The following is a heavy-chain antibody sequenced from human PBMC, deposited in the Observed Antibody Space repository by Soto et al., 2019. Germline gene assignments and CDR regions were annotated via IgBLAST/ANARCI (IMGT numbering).Heavy chain of an antibody. V-gene: IGHV2-5*02. CDR2: ILWDDDK. J-gene: IGHJ6*02. CDR1: GFSLSTSGVG. CDR3: THHGYYSYGMDV. Sequence: QITLKESGPTLVKPTQTLTLTCTFSGFSLSTSGVGVGWIRQPPGKALEWLALILWDDDKRYSPSLQSRLTITKDTSKNQVVLTMTNMDPVDAATYYCTHHGYYSYGMDVWGQGTTVTVSS.